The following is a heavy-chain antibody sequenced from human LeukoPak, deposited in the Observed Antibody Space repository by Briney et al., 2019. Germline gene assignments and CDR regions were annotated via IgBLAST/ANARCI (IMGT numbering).Heavy chain of an antibody. D-gene: IGHD6-6*01. CDR2: ISGSGGST. J-gene: IGHJ4*02. CDR1: GFTFSSYS. Sequence: PGGSLRLSCAASGFTFSSYSMNWVRQAPGKGLEGVSAISGSGGSTYYADSVKGRFTISRDNSKNTLYLQMNSLRAADTAVYYCARDKGTSYLSSFGYWGQGTLVTVSS. V-gene: IGHV3-23*01. CDR3: ARDKGTSYLSSFGY.